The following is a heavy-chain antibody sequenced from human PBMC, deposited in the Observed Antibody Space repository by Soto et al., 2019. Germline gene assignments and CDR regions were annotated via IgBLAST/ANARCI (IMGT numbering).Heavy chain of an antibody. D-gene: IGHD3-3*01. V-gene: IGHV1-3*01. J-gene: IGHJ5*02. Sequence: ASVKVSCKASGYTFTSYAMHWVRQAPGQRLEWMGWINAGNGNTKYSQKFQGRVTITRDTSASTAYMELSSLRSEDTAVYYCARGPAGITIFGVAPNWFEPWGQGTLVTVSS. CDR2: INAGNGNT. CDR1: GYTFTSYA. CDR3: ARGPAGITIFGVAPNWFEP.